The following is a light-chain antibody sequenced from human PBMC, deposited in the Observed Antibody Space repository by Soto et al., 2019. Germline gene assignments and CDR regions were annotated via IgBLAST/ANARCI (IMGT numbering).Light chain of an antibody. V-gene: IGKV3-20*01. CDR2: GAS. J-gene: IGKJ3*01. CDR3: QQYGSSPPRFT. Sequence: EIVLTQSPGTLSLSPGERTTLSCRASQSISSSYLTCYQQKPGQAPRLLIYGASSWATGIPDRFSGSGSGTAFTLTISRLEPEDFAVYYCQQYGSSPPRFTFGPGTKVDIK. CDR1: QSISSSY.